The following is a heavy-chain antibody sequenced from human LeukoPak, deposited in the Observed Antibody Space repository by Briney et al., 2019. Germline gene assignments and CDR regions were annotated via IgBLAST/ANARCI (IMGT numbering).Heavy chain of an antibody. V-gene: IGHV3-23*01. J-gene: IGHJ4*02. CDR3: AKRGAVIRGVIIIGFHKEAYYFDC. CDR2: ISERGGST. Sequence: GGSLRLSCVVSGITLSNYGMSWVRQAPGKGLEWVSGISERGGSTNYADSVKGRFIISRDNSKNTMYLQMNSVRAEGTAVYFCAKRGAVIRGVIIIGFHKEAYYFDCWGQGILVTVSS. D-gene: IGHD3-10*01. CDR1: GITLSNYG.